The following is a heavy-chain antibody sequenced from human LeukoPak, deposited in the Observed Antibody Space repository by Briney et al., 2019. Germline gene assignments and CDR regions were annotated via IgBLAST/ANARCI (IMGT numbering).Heavy chain of an antibody. D-gene: IGHD6-25*01. CDR1: GFTFRRYA. CDR3: TKSSAGLGLNEYFDL. V-gene: IGHV3-23*01. CDR2: LSGGGGST. Sequence: QPGGSLRLSGAASGFTFRRYAMSCVRQAPGKGLEWVSALSGGGGSTFYTDSVKGRFTISRDNSKNTLYLQMSSLKAEDTAVYFSTKSSAGLGLNEYFDLWGRGTLVTVSS. J-gene: IGHJ2*01.